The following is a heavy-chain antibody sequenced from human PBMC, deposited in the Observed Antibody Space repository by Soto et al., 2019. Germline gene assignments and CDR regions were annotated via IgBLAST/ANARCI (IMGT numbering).Heavy chain of an antibody. CDR2: IIPIFGTA. V-gene: IGHV1-69*06. D-gene: IGHD3-22*01. CDR1: GGTFSSYA. CDR3: ARSSINMIVVANNWFDP. Sequence: QVQLVQSGAEVKKPGSSVKVSCKASGGTFSSYAISWVRQAPGQGLEWMGGIIPIFGTANYAQKFQGRVTITADKSTSTAYMELSSLRSEDTALYYCARSSINMIVVANNWFDPWGQGTMVTVSS. J-gene: IGHJ5*02.